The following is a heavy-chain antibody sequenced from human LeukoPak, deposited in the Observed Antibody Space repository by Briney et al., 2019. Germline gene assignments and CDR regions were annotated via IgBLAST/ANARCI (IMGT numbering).Heavy chain of an antibody. CDR2: ISPSGDST. CDR3: ARGLTHRMYYSEGGDAFDI. V-gene: IGHV1-46*01. Sequence: ASVKVSCKAFGYTFTGYWMHWVRQAPGQGPEWMGVISPSGDSTIYAQKFKGRVTLTRDMSTSTDYLELSSLRSDDTAVYYCARGLTHRMYYSEGGDAFDIWGQGTMF. D-gene: IGHD3-22*01. CDR1: GYTFTGYW. J-gene: IGHJ3*02.